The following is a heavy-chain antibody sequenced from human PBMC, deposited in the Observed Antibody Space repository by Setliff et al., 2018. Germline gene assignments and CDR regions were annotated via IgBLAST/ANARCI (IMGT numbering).Heavy chain of an antibody. CDR3: ATGAWGDL. CDR1: GFSFSGYY. Sequence: PGGSLRLSCGASGFSFSGYYMSWVRQAPGKGLEWLANINQGGSGQFYVESVKGRFTISRDNAKNSVYLQMSSLRVEDSAVYYCATGAWGDLWGQGTLVTVSS. D-gene: IGHD2-21*02. J-gene: IGHJ4*01. CDR2: INQGGSGQ. V-gene: IGHV3-7*01.